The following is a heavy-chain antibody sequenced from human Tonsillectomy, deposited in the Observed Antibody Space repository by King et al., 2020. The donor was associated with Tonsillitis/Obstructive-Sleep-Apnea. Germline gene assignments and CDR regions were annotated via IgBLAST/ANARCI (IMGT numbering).Heavy chain of an antibody. CDR3: ARELAVAGNSAFDI. CDR1: GFTFSNYA. Sequence: VQLVESGGGVVQPGRSLRLSCAASGFTFSNYAIHWVRQAPGKGLEWGAVISYDGSNKYYADSVKGRFTISRDNSKNTRYLQMNSLRAEDTAVYSCARELAVAGNSAFDIWGQGTLVTVSS. D-gene: IGHD6-19*01. J-gene: IGHJ3*02. V-gene: IGHV3-30*01. CDR2: ISYDGSNK.